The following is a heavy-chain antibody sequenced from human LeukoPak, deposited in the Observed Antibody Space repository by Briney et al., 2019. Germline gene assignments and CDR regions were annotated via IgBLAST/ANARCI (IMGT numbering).Heavy chain of an antibody. D-gene: IGHD6-19*01. Sequence: GGSLTLSCAASRFTFSTRWMNWVRQAPGKGLEWVAIIKEYGSEELYVDSVKGRFTISRDNAKNSLYLQMNNLRAEDTAVYYCASGGGWTFEYWGQGTQVTVSS. J-gene: IGHJ4*02. CDR2: IKEYGSEE. CDR1: RFTFSTRW. CDR3: ASGGGWTFEY. V-gene: IGHV3-7*01.